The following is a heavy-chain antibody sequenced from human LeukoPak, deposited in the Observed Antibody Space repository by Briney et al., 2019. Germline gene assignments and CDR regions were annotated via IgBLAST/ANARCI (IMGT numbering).Heavy chain of an antibody. CDR2: IYYSGST. CDR1: GGSISSYY. J-gene: IGHJ4*02. V-gene: IGHV4-59*01. Sequence: SETLSLIYTVSGGSISSYYWSWIRQPPGKGLEWIGYIYYSGSTNYNPSLKSRVTISVDTAKNQFSLKLSSVTAADTAVYYCARGYSSYLDYWGQGTLVTVSS. D-gene: IGHD6-13*01. CDR3: ARGYSSYLDY.